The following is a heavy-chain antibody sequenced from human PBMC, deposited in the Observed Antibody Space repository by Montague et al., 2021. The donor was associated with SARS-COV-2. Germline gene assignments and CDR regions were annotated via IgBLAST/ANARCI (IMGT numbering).Heavy chain of an antibody. D-gene: IGHD1-26*01. CDR3: ARERWAVGVSFDY. Sequence: XAISGDSVSSNSATWHWIRQSSSRGLEWLGRTYYRSRWSNDYAVSVRSRIIINPDTSTNQFSLQLSSVTPEDTAVYFCARERWAVGVSFDYWGQGTLVTVSS. CDR1: GDSVSSNSAT. J-gene: IGHJ4*02. V-gene: IGHV6-1*01. CDR2: TYYRSRWSN.